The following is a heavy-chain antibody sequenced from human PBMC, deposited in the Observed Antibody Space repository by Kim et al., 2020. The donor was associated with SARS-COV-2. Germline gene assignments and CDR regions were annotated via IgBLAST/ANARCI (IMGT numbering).Heavy chain of an antibody. V-gene: IGHV4-39*01. CDR2: IYYSGST. D-gene: IGHD1-26*01. CDR1: GGSISSSSYY. CDR3: ATPSIVGAPDAFDI. Sequence: SETLSLTCTVSGGSISSSSYYWGWIRQPPGKGLEWIGSIYYSGSTYYNPSLKSRVTISVDTSKNQFSLKLSSVTAADTAVYYCATPSIVGAPDAFDIWGQGTMVTVSS. J-gene: IGHJ3*02.